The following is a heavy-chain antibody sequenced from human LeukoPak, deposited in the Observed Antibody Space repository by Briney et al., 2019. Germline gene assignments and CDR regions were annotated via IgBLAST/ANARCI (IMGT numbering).Heavy chain of an antibody. Sequence: PSETLSLTCTVSGGSISSYYWSWIRQPPGKGLEWIGYIYYSGSTNYNPSLKSRVTISVDTSMNQFSLKLSSVTAADTAVYYCARVFWSGYYPHFDYWGQGTLVTVSS. CDR2: IYYSGST. CDR3: ARVFWSGYYPHFDY. D-gene: IGHD3-3*01. J-gene: IGHJ4*02. CDR1: GGSISSYY. V-gene: IGHV4-59*01.